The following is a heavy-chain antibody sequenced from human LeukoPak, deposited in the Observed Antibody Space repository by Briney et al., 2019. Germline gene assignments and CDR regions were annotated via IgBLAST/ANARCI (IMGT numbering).Heavy chain of an antibody. J-gene: IGHJ4*02. CDR1: GFTVSTNY. CDR2: IYSDGST. Sequence: GGSLRLSCAASGFTVSTNYMSWVRQAPGKGLEWVSVIYSDGSTYYADSVKGRFTISRDNSKNTLYLQMNSLRAEDTALYYCAIMHPYYDGRGYWVRWGQGTLVTVSS. CDR3: AIMHPYYDGRGYWVR. V-gene: IGHV3-66*01. D-gene: IGHD3-22*01.